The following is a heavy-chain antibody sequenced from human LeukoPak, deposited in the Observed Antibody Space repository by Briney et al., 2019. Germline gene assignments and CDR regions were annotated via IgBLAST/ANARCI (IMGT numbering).Heavy chain of an antibody. Sequence: PGGSLRLSCAASGFTFSSYAMSWVRQAPGKGLEWASAVSPDGGTTYYADSVKGRFTISRDNSKNTLYLQMNSLRAEDTAVYYCAKRSPSGIVFFDYWGQGTLVTVSS. CDR2: VSPDGGTT. D-gene: IGHD1-14*01. J-gene: IGHJ4*02. V-gene: IGHV3-23*01. CDR3: AKRSPSGIVFFDY. CDR1: GFTFSSYA.